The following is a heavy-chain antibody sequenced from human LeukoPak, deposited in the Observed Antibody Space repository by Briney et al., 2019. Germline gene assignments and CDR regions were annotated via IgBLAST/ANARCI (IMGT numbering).Heavy chain of an antibody. CDR2: ISDRGDST. D-gene: IGHD5-24*01. Sequence: GGSLRLSCAASGFTFNNYAMTWVRQASGKGLEWVSIISDRGDSTYYADSVKGRFTISRDNSKNTLYLQMSSLRAEDTAVYYCARDPTKRWLQNYFDDWSQGTLVTVSP. J-gene: IGHJ4*02. CDR3: ARDPTKRWLQNYFDD. CDR1: GFTFNNYA. V-gene: IGHV3-23*01.